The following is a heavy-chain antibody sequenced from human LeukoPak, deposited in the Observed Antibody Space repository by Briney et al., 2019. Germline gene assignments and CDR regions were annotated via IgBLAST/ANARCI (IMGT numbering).Heavy chain of an antibody. CDR2: IIAIFGTA. CDR1: GCTFSSYA. CDR3: ASLPVQLGIIGSLDY. Sequence: VASVKVSCKASGCTFSSYAISWVRQAPGQGLEWIGTIIAIFGTANYAHDVEGRVTITTDECKSIAYMELSSLRSEDTAVYYCASLPVQLGIIGSLDYWGQGTVVTVSS. J-gene: IGHJ4*02. V-gene: IGHV1-69*05. D-gene: IGHD1-1*01.